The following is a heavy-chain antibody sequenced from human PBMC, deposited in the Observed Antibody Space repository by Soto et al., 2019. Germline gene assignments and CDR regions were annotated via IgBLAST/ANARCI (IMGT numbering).Heavy chain of an antibody. CDR3: AREMVVAATLTYGMDV. Sequence: EVQLVESGGGLVQPGGSLRLSCAASGFTFSSYWMHCVRQAPGKGLVWVSRINSDGSSTSYADSVKGRFTISRDNAKNTLYLQMNSLRAEDTAVYYCAREMVVAATLTYGMDVWGQGTTVTVSS. J-gene: IGHJ6*02. D-gene: IGHD2-15*01. V-gene: IGHV3-74*01. CDR2: INSDGSST. CDR1: GFTFSSYW.